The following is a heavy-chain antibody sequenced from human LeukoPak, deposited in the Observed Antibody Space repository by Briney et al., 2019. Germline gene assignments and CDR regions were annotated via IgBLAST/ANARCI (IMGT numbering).Heavy chain of an antibody. CDR1: GGSVGSGRSY. D-gene: IGHD3-3*01. CDR3: ARSITIFGVIILYGMDV. V-gene: IGHV4-61*01. CDR2: IYYTGST. J-gene: IGHJ6*02. Sequence: ASETLSLTCTVSGGSVGSGRSYWSWIRQPPGKGLEWIGYIYYTGSTNYNPSLKSRVTISLDTSKNQFYLNLNSVTAADTAVYYCARSITIFGVIILYGMDVWGQGTTVTVSS.